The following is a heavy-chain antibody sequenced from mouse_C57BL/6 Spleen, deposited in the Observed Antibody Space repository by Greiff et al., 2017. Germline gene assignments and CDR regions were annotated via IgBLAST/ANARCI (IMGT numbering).Heavy chain of an antibody. CDR1: GYAFSSYW. CDR3: ARSPGNYYFDY. Sequence: VKLVESGAELVKPGASVKISCKASGYAFSSYWMNWVKQRPGKGLEWIGQIYPGDGDTNYNGKFKGKATLTADKSSSTAYMQLSSLTSEDSAVYFCARSPGNYYFDYWGQGTTLTVSS. CDR2: IYPGDGDT. D-gene: IGHD2-1*01. V-gene: IGHV1-80*01. J-gene: IGHJ2*01.